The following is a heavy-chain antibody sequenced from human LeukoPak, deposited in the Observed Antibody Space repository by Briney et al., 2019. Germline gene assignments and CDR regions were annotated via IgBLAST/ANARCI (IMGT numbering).Heavy chain of an antibody. CDR2: TYYRSKWYN. CDR3: ARGLSSRGRRYYYYMDV. CDR1: GDSVSSNSAA. V-gene: IGHV6-1*01. D-gene: IGHD1-14*01. J-gene: IGHJ6*03. Sequence: SQTLSLTCAISGDSVSSNSAAWNWIRQSPSRGLEWLGRTYYRSKWYNDYAVSVKSRITINPDTSKNQFSLKLSSVTAADTAVYYCARGLSSRGRRYYYYMDVWGKGTTVTVSS.